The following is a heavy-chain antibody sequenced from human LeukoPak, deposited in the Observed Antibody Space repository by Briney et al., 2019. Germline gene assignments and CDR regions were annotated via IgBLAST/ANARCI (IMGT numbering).Heavy chain of an antibody. J-gene: IGHJ4*02. CDR3: AIVRGVTTTFDY. V-gene: IGHV1-69*05. D-gene: IGHD4-17*01. CDR2: IIPIFGTA. Sequence: PEASVKVSCRASGGTFSSYAISWVRQAPGQGLEWMGGIIPIFGTANYAQKFQGRVTITTDESTSTAYMELSSLRSEDTAVYYCAIVRGVTTTFDYWGQGTLVTVSS. CDR1: GGTFSSYA.